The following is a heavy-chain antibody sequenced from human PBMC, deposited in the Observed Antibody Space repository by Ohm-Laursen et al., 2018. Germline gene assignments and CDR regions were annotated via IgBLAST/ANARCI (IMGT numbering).Heavy chain of an antibody. D-gene: IGHD6-25*01. CDR1: GFTFSTSG. Sequence: SLRLSCAASGFTFSTSGMHWVRQAPGKGLEWVAVISYDGSNKYYADSVKGRFTISRDNSKNTAYLQMNSLRAEDMAVYYCAKDVGGERMDAWGQGTTVTVSS. CDR3: AKDVGGERMDA. V-gene: IGHV3-30*18. J-gene: IGHJ6*02. CDR2: ISYDGSNK.